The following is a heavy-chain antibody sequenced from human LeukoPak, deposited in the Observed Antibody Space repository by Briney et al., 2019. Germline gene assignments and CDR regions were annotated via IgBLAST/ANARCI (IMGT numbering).Heavy chain of an antibody. CDR1: GGSISGHY. D-gene: IGHD3-16*01. CDR3: ARLHALGAEEFDP. J-gene: IGHJ5*02. Sequence: SETLSLTCTVSGGSISGHYWSWIRQSPGKGLGWIGYIRYTGSTNYNPSLNSRVTMSVDTPHNQFSLRLTSVTAADTAVYYCARLHALGAEEFDPWGQGALVTVSS. V-gene: IGHV4-59*11. CDR2: IRYTGST.